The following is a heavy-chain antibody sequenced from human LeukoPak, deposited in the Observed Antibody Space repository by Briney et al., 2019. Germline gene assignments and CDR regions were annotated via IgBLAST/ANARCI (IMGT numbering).Heavy chain of an antibody. Sequence: PSETLSLTCTVSGGSISSGGYYWSWIRQHPGKGLEWIGYIYYSGSTYYNPSLKSRVTISVDTSKNQFSLKLSSVTAADTAVYYCARAQLNLLVDFGMDVWGQGTTVTVSS. CDR1: GGSISSGGYY. J-gene: IGHJ6*02. D-gene: IGHD1-1*01. V-gene: IGHV4-61*08. CDR2: IYYSGST. CDR3: ARAQLNLLVDFGMDV.